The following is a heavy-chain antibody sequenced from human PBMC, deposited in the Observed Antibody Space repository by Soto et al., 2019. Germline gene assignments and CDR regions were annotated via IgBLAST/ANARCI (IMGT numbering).Heavy chain of an antibody. J-gene: IGHJ4*02. CDR1: GYTFSKNW. Sequence: PGESLKISCKASGYTFSKNWINWVRQVPGKGLEWLGRIDPSDSYINYSPSFHGHVTISADKSINTAYLLWSSLKASDTAIYYCARSPVELATIRVFDYWGQGTLVTVSS. D-gene: IGHD5-12*01. CDR2: IDPSDSYI. CDR3: ARSPVELATIRVFDY. V-gene: IGHV5-10-1*01.